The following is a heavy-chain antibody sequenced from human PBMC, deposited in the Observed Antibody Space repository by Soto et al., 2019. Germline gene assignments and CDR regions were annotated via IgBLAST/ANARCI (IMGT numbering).Heavy chain of an antibody. CDR2: IIAYFGTT. J-gene: IGHJ3*02. D-gene: IGHD2-2*01. Sequence: SVKVSCKASGGTFSSYAISWVRQAPGQGLEWMGWIIAYFGTTNYAQKLQGRVTITADASTSTAYMELRSLRSDDTAVYYCARDRAITDDAFDIWGQGTRVTVSS. CDR3: ARDRAITDDAFDI. V-gene: IGHV1-69*13. CDR1: GGTFSSYA.